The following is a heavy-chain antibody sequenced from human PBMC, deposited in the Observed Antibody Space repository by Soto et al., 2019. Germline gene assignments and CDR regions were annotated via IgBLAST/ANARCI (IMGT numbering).Heavy chain of an antibody. CDR3: VRDRGWFGDEEFDL. V-gene: IGHV3-74*01. CDR2: IDNSGTTT. D-gene: IGHD3-10*01. Sequence: EAQLVESGGGLVQPGWSLRLSCAASGFAFSRHWIHWVRQASGKGLMWVARIDNSGTTTSYADSVKGRFSISRDDATNMVYLHMSSLRAEDKAVYYGVRDRGWFGDEEFDLWGQGTLVTVSS. CDR1: GFAFSRHW. J-gene: IGHJ5*02.